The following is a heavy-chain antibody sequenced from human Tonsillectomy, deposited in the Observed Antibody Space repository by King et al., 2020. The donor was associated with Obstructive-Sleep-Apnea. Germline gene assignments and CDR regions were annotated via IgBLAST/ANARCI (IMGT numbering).Heavy chain of an antibody. Sequence: VQLVESGGGLVQPGGSLRLSCAASGLTFSSYWMRWVRQAPGKGLEWVGNIKQDGSEEYYVDSVKGRFTISIDNAKNSLYLQMNSLRAEETAVYYCARDNYYYGMDVWGQGTTVTVSS. CDR3: ARDNYYYGMDV. CDR1: GLTFSSYW. J-gene: IGHJ6*02. CDR2: IKQDGSEE. V-gene: IGHV3-7*03.